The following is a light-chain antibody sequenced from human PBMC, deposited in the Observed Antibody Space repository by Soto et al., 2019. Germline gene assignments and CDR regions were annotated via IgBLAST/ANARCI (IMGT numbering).Light chain of an antibody. CDR1: QGISSW. V-gene: IGKV1-12*01. CDR2: GAT. J-gene: IGKJ5*01. Sequence: DIQMTQSPSSVSASVGDSVTITCRASQGISSWLAWYQQKPGKATKFLIYGATTLQSGVPSRFRGRGSGTDFTLTISSLQPDDFAAYYCHQAYSLPVTFGQGTQLEIK. CDR3: HQAYSLPVT.